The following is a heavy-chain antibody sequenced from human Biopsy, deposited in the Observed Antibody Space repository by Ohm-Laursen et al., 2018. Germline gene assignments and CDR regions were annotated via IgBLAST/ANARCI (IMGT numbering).Heavy chain of an antibody. V-gene: IGHV6-1*01. CDR1: GDSVSNKYAA. CDR3: ARETPTGIPFNYFDS. J-gene: IGHJ4*02. Sequence: QTLSLTCAISGDSVSNKYAAWDWIRQSPSRGLEWLGRTYYRSTWYNDYAISVRGRITINPDTFKNQVSLQLNSMTPEDTGVYYCARETPTGIPFNYFDSWGQGILVTVSS. CDR2: TYYRSTWYN. D-gene: IGHD1-1*01.